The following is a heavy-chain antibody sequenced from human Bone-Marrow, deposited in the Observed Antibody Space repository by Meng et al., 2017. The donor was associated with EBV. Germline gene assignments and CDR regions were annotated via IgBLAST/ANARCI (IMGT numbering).Heavy chain of an antibody. D-gene: IGHD4-11*01. V-gene: IGHV1-2*06. CDR3: ARASDYGNDLNY. Sequence: HVQRAQSWAEGKKPGASVKVSCKASGYTFTGHYMHWVRQAPGQGLEWMGRIDPNSGGADYAQKFQGGVTMTRDTSISTFYMELSRLTSDDTAVYFCARASDYGNDLNYWGQGTLVTVSS. CDR2: IDPNSGGA. J-gene: IGHJ4*02. CDR1: GYTFTGHY.